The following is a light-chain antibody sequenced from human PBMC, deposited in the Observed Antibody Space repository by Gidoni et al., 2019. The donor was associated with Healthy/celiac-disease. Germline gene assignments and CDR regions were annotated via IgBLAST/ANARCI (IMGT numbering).Light chain of an antibody. V-gene: IGLV8-61*01. J-gene: IGLJ3*02. Sequence: VALPFGFGSGPVSSSHYPSWYQPTPVPAPRTIIFNPNSRSSGVPDRFSCSMFGNKDALTITGAQADDECYYYCALYMGGGIWVFGGGTKLTVL. CDR2: NPN. CDR1: SGPVSSSHY. CDR3: ALYMGGGIWV.